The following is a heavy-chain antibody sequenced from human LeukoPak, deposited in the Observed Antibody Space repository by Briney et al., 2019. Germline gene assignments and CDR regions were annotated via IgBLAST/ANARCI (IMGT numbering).Heavy chain of an antibody. CDR2: IKPDGSEK. V-gene: IGHV3-7*03. D-gene: IGHD3-16*01. CDR1: GFTFSTYW. Sequence: GGSLRLSCAASGFTFSTYWMGWVRQAPGKGLEWVAKIKPDGSEKDHVDTVKGRFTISRDNAKNSLYLQLNSLRAEDTAIYYCVKSTRTGTWGDAFDVWGHGTMVTVSS. CDR3: VKSTRTGTWGDAFDV. J-gene: IGHJ3*01.